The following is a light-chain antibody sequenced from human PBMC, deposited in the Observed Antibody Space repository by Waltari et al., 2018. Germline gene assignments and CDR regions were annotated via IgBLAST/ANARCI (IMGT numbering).Light chain of an antibody. CDR2: DVI. CDR1: RSDIGDYNY. J-gene: IGLJ1*01. CDR3: SSYTSSSTNV. Sequence: QSALTQPASVSGSPGQSITISCTGTRSDIGDYNYVSWYQQHPGKAPKLMIYDVINRPSGVSNRFSGSKSGNTASLTISGLQTEDEADYYCSSYTSSSTNVFGTGTKVTVL. V-gene: IGLV2-14*03.